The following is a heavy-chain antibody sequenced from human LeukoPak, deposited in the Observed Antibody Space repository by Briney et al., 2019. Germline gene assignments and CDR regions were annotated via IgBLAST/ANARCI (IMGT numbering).Heavy chain of an antibody. CDR3: AKDRDRDQYYFDY. CDR1: EFTFSSYA. CDR2: ISGSGGST. D-gene: IGHD2-21*02. V-gene: IGHV3-23*01. J-gene: IGHJ4*02. Sequence: SGGSLRLSCAASEFTFSSYAMSWVHQAPGQGLEWVSAISGSGGSTYYADSVEGRFTISRDNSKNTLYLHMSSLRAEDTAVYYCAKDRDRDQYYFDYWGQGALDTVSS.